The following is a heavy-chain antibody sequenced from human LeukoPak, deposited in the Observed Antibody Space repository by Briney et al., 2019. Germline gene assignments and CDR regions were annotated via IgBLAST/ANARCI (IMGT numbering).Heavy chain of an antibody. J-gene: IGHJ5*02. CDR2: IYHSGST. V-gene: IGHV4-39*07. CDR1: GGSISSSDYY. Sequence: SETLSLTCTVSGGSISSSDYYWGWIRQSPGKGLEWIGSIYHSGSTYYNPSLKSRVTISVDTSKNQFSLKLSSVTAADTAVYYCARSIEWFDPWGQGTLVTVSS. D-gene: IGHD3-16*02. CDR3: ARSIEWFDP.